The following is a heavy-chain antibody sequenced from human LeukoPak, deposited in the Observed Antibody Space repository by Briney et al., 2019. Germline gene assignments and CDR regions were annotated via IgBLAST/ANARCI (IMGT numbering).Heavy chain of an antibody. CDR1: GFTFSSYA. CDR2: ISSNGGST. J-gene: IGHJ3*02. D-gene: IGHD3-22*01. Sequence: PGGSLRLSCAASGFTFSSYAMHWVRQAPGKGVEYVSAISSNGGSTYYANSVKGRFTISRDNSKNTLYLQMGSLRAEDMAVYYCARVRYYDSSGYWTPWGAFDIWGQGTMVTVSS. CDR3: ARVRYYDSSGYWTPWGAFDI. V-gene: IGHV3-64*01.